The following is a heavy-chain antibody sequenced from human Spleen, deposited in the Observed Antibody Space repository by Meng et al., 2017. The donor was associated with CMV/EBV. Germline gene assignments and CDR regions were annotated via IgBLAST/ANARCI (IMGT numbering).Heavy chain of an antibody. Sequence: GSLRLSCAVSGGSITTSNWWSWVRQPPGKGLEWIGEIFRSGTTNYNPPLKSRVTISLDKSKTQFSLKLRSVTAADTAVYYCATDGVGVDYFDSWGQGTLVTVSS. V-gene: IGHV4-4*02. D-gene: IGHD3-10*01. CDR2: IFRSGTT. J-gene: IGHJ4*02. CDR3: ATDGVGVDYFDS. CDR1: GGSITTSNW.